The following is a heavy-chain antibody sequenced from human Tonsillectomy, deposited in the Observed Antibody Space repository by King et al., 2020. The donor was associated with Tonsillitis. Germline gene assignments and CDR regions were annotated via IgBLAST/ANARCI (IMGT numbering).Heavy chain of an antibody. D-gene: IGHD6-19*01. V-gene: IGHV1-69*01. CDR2: ITPVVGRA. CDR1: GGTFTSYA. J-gene: IGHJ5*01. CDR3: ARVHSSSLVHWFDS. Sequence: GQLVQSGTEVKKPGSSVKVSCKASGGTFTSYAITWVRQAPGQGLEWRGAITPVVGRADNPQQFQGRVTMTADESRSTVYMEVTGLRSDDTAVYYCARVHSSSLVHWFDSWGQGTLVTVSS.